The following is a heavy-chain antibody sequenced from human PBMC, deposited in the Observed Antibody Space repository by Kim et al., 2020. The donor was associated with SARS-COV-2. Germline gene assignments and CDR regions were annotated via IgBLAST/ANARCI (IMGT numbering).Heavy chain of an antibody. V-gene: IGHV6-1*01. D-gene: IGHD6-19*01. CDR1: GDSDSSNSAA. CDR2: TYYRSKWYT. CDR3: ARDRQRAGTGVDY. J-gene: IGHJ4*02. Sequence: SQTLSLTCDISGDSDSSNSAAWNWIRQSPSRGLEWLGRTYYRSKWYTDYALSVKGRITINPDTSKNQFSLQLNSVTPEDTAVYYCARDRQRAGTGVDYWGQGTLVTVSS.